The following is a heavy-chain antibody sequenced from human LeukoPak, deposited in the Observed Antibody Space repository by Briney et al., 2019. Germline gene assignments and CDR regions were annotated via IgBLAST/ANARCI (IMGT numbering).Heavy chain of an antibody. J-gene: IGHJ4*02. CDR1: GYTFTDYY. Sequence: ASVKVSCTASGYTFTDYYMHWVRQAPGQGLEWMGWINLNSGGTNFAQRFQGRVTMTRDTSISTAYMDLSRLISDDTAVYYCARDAGYCTGGSCWYFDHWGQGTLVTVSS. CDR3: ARDAGYCTGGSCWYFDH. D-gene: IGHD2-15*01. CDR2: INLNSGGT. V-gene: IGHV1-2*02.